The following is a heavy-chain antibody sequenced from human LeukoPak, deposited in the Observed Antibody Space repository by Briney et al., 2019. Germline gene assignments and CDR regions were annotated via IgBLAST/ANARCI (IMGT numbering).Heavy chain of an antibody. J-gene: IGHJ4*02. Sequence: PGGSLRLSCVGTGFSFSTYGMTWVRQAPGKGLEWVSSISSSSSYIYYADSVKGRFTISRDNAKKSLYLQMNSLRAEDTALYYCAKVIYGSGPFDYWGQGTLVTVSS. V-gene: IGHV3-21*04. CDR1: GFSFSTYG. D-gene: IGHD3-10*01. CDR2: ISSSSSYI. CDR3: AKVIYGSGPFDY.